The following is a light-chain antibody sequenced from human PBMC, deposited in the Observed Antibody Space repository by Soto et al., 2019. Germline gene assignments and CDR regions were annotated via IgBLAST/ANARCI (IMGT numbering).Light chain of an antibody. CDR2: RSN. CDR1: SSNIGSNY. V-gene: IGLV1-47*01. J-gene: IGLJ3*02. CDR3: AAWDDSLSVWV. Sequence: QAVVTQAPSTSETPGQRVTISCSGASSNIGSNYVYWYQQLPGTAPKLLIYRSNQRPSGVPDRFSGSKSGTSASLAISGLRSEDEADYYCAAWDDSLSVWVFGGGTQLTVL.